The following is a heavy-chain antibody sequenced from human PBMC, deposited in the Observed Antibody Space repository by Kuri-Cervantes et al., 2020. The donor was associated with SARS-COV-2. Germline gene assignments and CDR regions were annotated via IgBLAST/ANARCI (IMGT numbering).Heavy chain of an antibody. J-gene: IGHJ4*02. CDR1: GGTFSSYA. CDR3: ARDWYCSGGSCYSRGHY. V-gene: IGHV1-69*04. CDR2: IIPILGIA. Sequence: SVKVSCKASGGTFSSYAISWVRQAPGQGLEWMGRIIPILGIANYAQKFQGRVMITADKSTSTAYMELSSLRSEDTAVYYCARDWYCSGGSCYSRGHYWGQGTLVTVSS. D-gene: IGHD2-15*01.